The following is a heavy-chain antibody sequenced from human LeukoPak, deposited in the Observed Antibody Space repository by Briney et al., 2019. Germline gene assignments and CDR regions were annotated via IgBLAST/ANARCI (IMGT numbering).Heavy chain of an antibody. D-gene: IGHD4-23*01. Sequence: GGSLRLSCAASGFTFRSYAMSWVRQAPGKGLEWVSDISGSGGSTYYADSVKGRFTISRDNFKNTLYLQMNSLRAEDTAVYYCAKNDYGGLDAFDIWGQGTMVTVSS. CDR3: AKNDYGGLDAFDI. CDR2: ISGSGGST. V-gene: IGHV3-23*01. J-gene: IGHJ3*02. CDR1: GFTFRSYA.